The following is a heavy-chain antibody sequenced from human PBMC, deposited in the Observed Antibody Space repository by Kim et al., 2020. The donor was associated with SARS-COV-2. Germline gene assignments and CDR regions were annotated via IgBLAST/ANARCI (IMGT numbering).Heavy chain of an antibody. CDR2: IYYSGST. J-gene: IGHJ6*02. Sequence: SETLSLTCTVSGGSISSYYWSWIRQPPGKGLEWIGYIYYSGSTNYNPSLKSRVTISVDTSKNQSSLKLSSVTAADTAVYYCARDQSGWSGYYGMDVWGQGTTVTVSS. V-gene: IGHV4-59*13. D-gene: IGHD6-19*01. CDR3: ARDQSGWSGYYGMDV. CDR1: GGSISSYY.